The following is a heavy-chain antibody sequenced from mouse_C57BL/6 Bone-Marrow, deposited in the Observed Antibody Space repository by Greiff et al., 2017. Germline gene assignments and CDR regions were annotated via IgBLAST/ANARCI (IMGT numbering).Heavy chain of an antibody. V-gene: IGHV1-69*01. J-gene: IGHJ4*01. D-gene: IGHD2-4*01. CDR3: ARSPYEDYGYAMDY. CDR1: GYTFPSYW. CDR2: IDPSDSYT. Sequence: QVQLQQPGAELVMPGASVKLSCKASGYTFPSYWMHWVQQRPGQGLEWIGEIDPSDSYTNYNQKFKGKSTLTVDKSSSTAYMQLSSLTSEDSAVYYCARSPYEDYGYAMDYWGQGTSVTVSS.